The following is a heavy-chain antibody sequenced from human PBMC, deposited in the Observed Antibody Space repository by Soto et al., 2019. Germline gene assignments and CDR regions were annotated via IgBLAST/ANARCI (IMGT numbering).Heavy chain of an antibody. V-gene: IGHV1-18*01. CDR3: ARGSYGDF. CDR2: ISAHNGNT. Sequence: QVHLVQSGAEVRKPGASVKVSCKASGYTFTSYGITWVRQAPGQGLEWMGWISAHNGNTDYAQKLQGRVIVTRDTSTSTAYMELRSLISDDTAVYSCARGSYGDFWGQGALVTVSS. CDR1: GYTFTSYG. J-gene: IGHJ4*02. D-gene: IGHD3-10*01.